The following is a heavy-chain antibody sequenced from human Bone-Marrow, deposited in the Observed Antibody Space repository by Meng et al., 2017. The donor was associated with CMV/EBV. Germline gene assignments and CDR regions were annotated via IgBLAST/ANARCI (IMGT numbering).Heavy chain of an antibody. CDR2: ISYDGSNK. D-gene: IGHD5-24*01. CDR3: ARDILVGDGYNLAGYGMDV. J-gene: IGHJ6*02. CDR1: GFTFSSYG. Sequence: GESLKISCAASGFTFSSYGMHWVRQAPGKGLEWVAVISYDGSNKYYADSVKGRFTISRDNSKNTLYLQMNSLRAEDTAVYYCARDILVGDGYNLAGYGMDVWGQGTTVTVSS. V-gene: IGHV3-30*19.